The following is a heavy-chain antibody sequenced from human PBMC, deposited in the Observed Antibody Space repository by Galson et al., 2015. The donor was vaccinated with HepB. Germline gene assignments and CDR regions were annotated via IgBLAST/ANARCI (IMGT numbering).Heavy chain of an antibody. CDR2: FDPEDGET. J-gene: IGHJ4*02. D-gene: IGHD2-2*01. CDR1: GYTLTDLS. CDR3: ATADRYCSSTSCYSFDY. Sequence: SVKVSCKVSGYTLTDLSMHWVRQAPGKGLEWMGGFDPEDGETIYAQKFQGRVTMTEDTSTDTAYMELSSLRSEDTAVYYCATADRYCSSTSCYSFDYWGQGTLVTVSS. V-gene: IGHV1-24*01.